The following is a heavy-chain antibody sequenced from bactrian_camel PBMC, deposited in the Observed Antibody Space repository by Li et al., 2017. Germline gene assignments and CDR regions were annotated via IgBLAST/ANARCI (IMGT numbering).Heavy chain of an antibody. Sequence: VQLVESGGGSVQAGGSLRLSCAASRYTYDTYCMGWFRQVPGREREGVAVIDSDGDIAYADSLKGRFTISHDEAKRTLSLQMTALEHEDSATYYCAQDVLERGCSPTTVFHIWGQGTQVTVS. CDR3: AQDVLERGCSPTTVFHI. CDR2: IDSDGDI. V-gene: IGHV3S55*01. J-gene: IGHJ4*01. CDR1: RYTYDTYC. D-gene: IGHD8*01.